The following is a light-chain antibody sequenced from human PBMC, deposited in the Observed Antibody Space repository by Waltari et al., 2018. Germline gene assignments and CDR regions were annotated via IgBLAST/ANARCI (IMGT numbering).Light chain of an antibody. J-gene: IGKJ1*01. Sequence: DVVMTQSPLSLPVTLGQPASTTCRSSHSLVHSDVNTYLSWFQQRPGQSPRRLIYKVSNRDSGVPDRFSGSGSGTDFTLKISRVEAEDIAIYYCMQGIHWPRSFGQGTKVEIE. CDR2: KVS. CDR1: HSLVHSDVNTY. CDR3: MQGIHWPRS. V-gene: IGKV2-30*02.